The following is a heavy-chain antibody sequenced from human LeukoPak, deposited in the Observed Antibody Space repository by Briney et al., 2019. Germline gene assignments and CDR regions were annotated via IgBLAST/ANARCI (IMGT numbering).Heavy chain of an antibody. CDR3: TTLSYDVHY. CDR1: GFIFHNAW. V-gene: IGHV3-15*05. D-gene: IGHD3-3*01. Sequence: GGSLRLSCAASGFIFHNAWMTWVRQAPGKGLEWVGRIKSNPDGGTADYAAPVKGRFIISRDDSKNTLYLQLNSLKTEDTAVYYCTTLSYDVHYWGQGTLVTVS. J-gene: IGHJ4*02. CDR2: IKSNPDGGTA.